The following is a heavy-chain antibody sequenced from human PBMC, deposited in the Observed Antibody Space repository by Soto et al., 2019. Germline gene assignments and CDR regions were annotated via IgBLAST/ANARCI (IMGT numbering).Heavy chain of an antibody. Sequence: ASVKVSCKASGYTFTSYDINWVRQATGQGLEWMGWMNPNSGNTGYAQKFQGRVTMTRNPSISTAYMELSSLRSEDTAVYYCARGALYCSSTSCYLDNYYYYMDVWGKGTTLTVSS. V-gene: IGHV1-8*01. J-gene: IGHJ6*03. CDR3: ARGALYCSSTSCYLDNYYYYMDV. D-gene: IGHD2-2*01. CDR2: MNPNSGNT. CDR1: GYTFTSYD.